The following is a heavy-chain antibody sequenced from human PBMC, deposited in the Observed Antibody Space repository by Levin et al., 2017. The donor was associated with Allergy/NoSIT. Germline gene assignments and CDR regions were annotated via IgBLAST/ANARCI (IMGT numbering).Heavy chain of an antibody. Sequence: SGPTLVKPTQTLTLTCTFSGFSLSTSGVGVGWIRQPPGKALECLALIYWDDDKRYRPSLKSRLTITKDTPKNQVVLTMTNMDPVDTATYYSAHPAKTHLGFDYWGQGILVTVSS. V-gene: IGHV2-5*02. CDR3: AHPAKTHLGFDY. J-gene: IGHJ4*02. CDR2: IYWDDDK. CDR1: GFSLSTSGVG.